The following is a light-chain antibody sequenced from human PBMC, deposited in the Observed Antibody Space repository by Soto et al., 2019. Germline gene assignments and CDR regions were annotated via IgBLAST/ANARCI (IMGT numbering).Light chain of an antibody. CDR1: QGIGSY. J-gene: IGKJ5*01. CDR2: AAS. V-gene: IGKV1-9*01. Sequence: DIQLTQSPSFLSASVGDRVTITCRASQGIGSYLAWYQQKPGKAPKFLIYAASTLRGGVPSRFSGSGSGTEFTLKNSSLQPEDFATYYCQGLNDYPITFGQGTRLEIK. CDR3: QGLNDYPIT.